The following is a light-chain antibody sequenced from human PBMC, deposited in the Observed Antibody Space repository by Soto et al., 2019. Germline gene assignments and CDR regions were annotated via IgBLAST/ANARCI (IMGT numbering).Light chain of an antibody. Sequence: DIPMTQSPSSLSASVGDRVTITCRASESIRNNLNWYQQKPGKAPKLLIYAASTLQSGVPSRFSGGGSGPELTPTIGSLQPEDFTTYYCQQTYRTPRGAFGQGTKVEFK. CDR2: AAS. V-gene: IGKV1-39*01. CDR1: ESIRNN. CDR3: QQTYRTPRGA. J-gene: IGKJ1*01.